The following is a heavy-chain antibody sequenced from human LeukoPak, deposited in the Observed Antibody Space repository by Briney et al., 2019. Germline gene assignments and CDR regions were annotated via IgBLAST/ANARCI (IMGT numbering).Heavy chain of an antibody. CDR1: GGTFSSYA. D-gene: IGHD5-18*01. V-gene: IGHV1-69*13. CDR3: AQTWLQLWLGFDS. Sequence: GASVKVSCKASGGTFSSYAISWVRQAPGQGLEWMGGIIPIFGTANYAQKFQGRVTITADESTSTAYMELSSLRSEDTAVYYCAQTWLQLWLGFDSWGQGTLVTVSS. CDR2: IIPIFGTA. J-gene: IGHJ4*02.